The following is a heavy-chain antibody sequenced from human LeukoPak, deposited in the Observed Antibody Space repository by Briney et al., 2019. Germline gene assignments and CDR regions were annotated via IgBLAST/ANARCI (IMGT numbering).Heavy chain of an antibody. J-gene: IGHJ3*01. CDR2: IDPARADT. CDR3: ARDPPGTTAFDV. CDR1: GYIFTDYY. D-gene: IGHD1-1*01. Sequence: GASVTVSFRTSGYIFTDYYLHWVRQAPGQGLEWMGWIDPARADTKYAQSFQGRVALTWDTSINTAYMEVSRLTSDDTAMFYCARDPPGTTAFDVWGQGTMVTVSS. V-gene: IGHV1-2*02.